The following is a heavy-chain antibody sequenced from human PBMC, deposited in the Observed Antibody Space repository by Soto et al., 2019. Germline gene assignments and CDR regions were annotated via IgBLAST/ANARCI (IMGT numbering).Heavy chain of an antibody. V-gene: IGHV1-18*04. CDR1: GCTFTSYG. Sequence: ASVKVSCKASGCTFTSYGLNWVRRAPGQGLEWMGRIASHDGSTVSAQSFQGRLTLTRDTFTNTAYLELGALTSDDTGLYFCWRNDGDDSTNFWGQGTLVTVSS. CDR2: IASHDGST. D-gene: IGHD3-22*01. CDR3: WRNDGDDSTNF. J-gene: IGHJ4*02.